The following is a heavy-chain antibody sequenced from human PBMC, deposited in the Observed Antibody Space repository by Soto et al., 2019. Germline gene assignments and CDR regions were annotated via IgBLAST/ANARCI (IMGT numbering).Heavy chain of an antibody. CDR1: LGSFSGYY. CDR2: INHSGST. D-gene: IGHD4-17*01. J-gene: IGHJ4*02. V-gene: IGHV4-34*01. Sequence: SDTLSLTCAVYLGSFSGYYLSLLVDPPGKGLEWIGEINHSGSTNYNPSLKSRVTISVDTSKNQFSLKLNSVTAADTAVYYCARGRRTAVTIDYWGQGTLVTVSS. CDR3: ARGRRTAVTIDY.